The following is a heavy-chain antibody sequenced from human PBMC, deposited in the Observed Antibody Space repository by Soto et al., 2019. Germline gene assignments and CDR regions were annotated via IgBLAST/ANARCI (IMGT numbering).Heavy chain of an antibody. J-gene: IGHJ4*02. Sequence: SETLSLTCTVSGGSISSYYWSWIRQPPGKGLEWIGYIYYSGSTNYNPSLKSRVTISVDTSKNQFSLKLSSVTAADTAVYYCARGVYYFDYWGQGTLVTVSS. V-gene: IGHV4-59*01. D-gene: IGHD6-6*01. CDR3: ARGVYYFDY. CDR2: IYYSGST. CDR1: GGSISSYY.